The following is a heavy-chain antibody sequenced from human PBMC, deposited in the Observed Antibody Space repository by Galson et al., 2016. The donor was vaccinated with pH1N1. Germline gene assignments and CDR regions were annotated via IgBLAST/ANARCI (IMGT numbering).Heavy chain of an antibody. J-gene: IGHJ2*01. CDR1: GFSFSSYT. CDR3: TRCENGPLDFWVFDL. D-gene: IGHD3-3*01. V-gene: IGHV3-48*01. Sequence: SLRLSCAASGFSFSSYTMNWVRQAPGKALEWLSHITSGSGGINYADSVKGRFTISRDNAKNSLFLEIDSLRAEDTAVYYCTRCENGPLDFWVFDLWGRGTLVSVSP. CDR2: ITSGSGGI.